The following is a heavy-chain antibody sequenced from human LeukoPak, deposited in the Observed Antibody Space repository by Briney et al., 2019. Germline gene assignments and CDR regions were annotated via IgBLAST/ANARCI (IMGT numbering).Heavy chain of an antibody. CDR2: ISWNSGSI. V-gene: IGHV3-9*01. CDR3: AKDKGGGNCSGGSCEGAFDI. CDR1: GFTFDDYA. Sequence: PGGSLRLSCAASGFTFDDYAMHWVRQAPGKGLEWVSGISWNSGSIGYADSVKGRFTISRDNAKNSLYLQMNSLRAEDTALYYCAKDKGGGNCSGGSCEGAFDIWGQGTMVTVSS. D-gene: IGHD2-15*01. J-gene: IGHJ3*02.